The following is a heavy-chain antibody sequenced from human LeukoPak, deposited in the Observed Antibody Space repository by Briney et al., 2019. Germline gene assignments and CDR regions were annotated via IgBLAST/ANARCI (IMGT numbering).Heavy chain of an antibody. CDR1: GYTFTGYY. D-gene: IGHD5-12*01. V-gene: IGHV1-2*02. CDR3: ARVGPTTPIAFDI. CDR2: INPNSGGT. Sequence: GASVKVSCKASGYTFTGYYMHWVRQAPGQGLEWMGWINPNSGGTNYAQKFQGRVTMTRDTSISTAYMELSRLRSDDTAVYYCARVGPTTPIAFDIWGQGTMVTVSS. J-gene: IGHJ3*02.